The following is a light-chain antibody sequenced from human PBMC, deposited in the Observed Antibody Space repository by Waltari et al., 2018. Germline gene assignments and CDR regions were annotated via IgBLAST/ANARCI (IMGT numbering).Light chain of an antibody. CDR2: DVT. V-gene: IGLV2-14*03. CDR3: SSYRASTTLDV. J-gene: IGLJ1*01. Sequence: QSALTQPASVSGSPGQSITISCTGTGSDVGGYNYVSWYQQHPGKAPKLLIYDVTNRPSGVSNRFSGSESGNTASLTISGLQAEDEADYYCSSYRASTTLDVFGTGTNVIVL. CDR1: GSDVGGYNY.